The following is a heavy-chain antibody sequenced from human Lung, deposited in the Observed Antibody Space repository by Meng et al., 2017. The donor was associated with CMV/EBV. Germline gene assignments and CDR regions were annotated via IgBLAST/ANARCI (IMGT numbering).Heavy chain of an antibody. CDR1: GGTFSSYA. CDR3: AREGGCSSTSCYYYYGMDV. J-gene: IGHJ6*02. Sequence: SVXVSXKASGGTFSSYAISWVRQAPGQGLEWMGGIIPIFGTANYAQKFQGRVTITTDESTSTAYMELSSLRSEDTAVYYCAREGGCSSTSCYYYYGMDVXGHGXTVTVSS. V-gene: IGHV1-69*05. D-gene: IGHD2-2*01. CDR2: IIPIFGTA.